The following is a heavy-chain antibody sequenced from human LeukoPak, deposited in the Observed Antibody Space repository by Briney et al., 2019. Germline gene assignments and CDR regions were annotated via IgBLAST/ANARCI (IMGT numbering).Heavy chain of an antibody. Sequence: PGGSLRLSCAASGFTFSSYAMHWVRQAPGKGLEWVAVISYDGSNKYYADSVKGRFTISRDNSKSTLYLQMNSLRAEDTAVYYCARLLSNTFYYGSGSHLDYWGQGTLVTVSS. CDR1: GFTFSSYA. J-gene: IGHJ4*02. CDR3: ARLLSNTFYYGSGSHLDY. V-gene: IGHV3-30*04. CDR2: ISYDGSNK. D-gene: IGHD3-10*01.